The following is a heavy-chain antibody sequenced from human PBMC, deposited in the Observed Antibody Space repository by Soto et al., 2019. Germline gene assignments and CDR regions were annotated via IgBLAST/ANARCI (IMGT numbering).Heavy chain of an antibody. D-gene: IGHD3-3*01. CDR2: IYHSGST. J-gene: IGHJ5*02. V-gene: IGHV4-4*02. CDR1: GGSISSSNW. Sequence: QVQLQESGPGLVKPSGTLSLTCAVSGGSISSSNWWSWVRQPPGNGLEWIGEIYHSGSTNYNPSLKSRVTISVDKSKNQFSLKLSSVTAADTAVYYCARGPDYDFWSGYPPYNWFDPWGQGTLVTVSS. CDR3: ARGPDYDFWSGYPPYNWFDP.